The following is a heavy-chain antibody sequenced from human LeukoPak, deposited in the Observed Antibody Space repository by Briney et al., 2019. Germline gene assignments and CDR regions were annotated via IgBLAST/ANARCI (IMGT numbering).Heavy chain of an antibody. J-gene: IGHJ5*02. CDR2: IYYSGST. Sequence: SETLSLTCTVSGGSISSSSYYWGWFRQPPGKGLEWIGSIYYSGSTDYNSPLKSRVTISVDTSKNQFSLKLTSVTAADTAVYYCARDLTAYYYDSSGYPWGQGTLVTVSS. D-gene: IGHD3-22*01. CDR3: ARDLTAYYYDSSGYP. V-gene: IGHV4-39*07. CDR1: GGSISSSSYY.